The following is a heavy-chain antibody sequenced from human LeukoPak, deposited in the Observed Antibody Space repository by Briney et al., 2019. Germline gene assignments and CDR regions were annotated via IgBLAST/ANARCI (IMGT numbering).Heavy chain of an antibody. CDR2: ISSSGSAI. CDR3: ARANDYGPFDY. V-gene: IGHV3-11*01. D-gene: IGHD4-17*01. J-gene: IGHJ4*02. CDR1: GFTFSDYY. Sequence: GGSLRLSCAASGFTFSDYYMSWIRQAPGKGLEWVSHISSSGSAIYYADSVKGRFTISRDNAKNSLYLQMNSLRAEDTAVYYCARANDYGPFDYWGQGTLVTVSS.